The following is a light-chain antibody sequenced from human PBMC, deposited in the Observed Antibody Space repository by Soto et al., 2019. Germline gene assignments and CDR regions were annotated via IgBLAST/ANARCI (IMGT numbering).Light chain of an antibody. Sequence: DIQMTQSPSSLSASVGDSVTIICRASQSISRYLNWYQQRPGKVPKVLIYAAASLQSGVPPRFTGSGAGTEFTLTISGLQPEDVATYDCQQSYITPYTFGQGTKLDIE. CDR2: AAA. CDR3: QQSYITPYT. V-gene: IGKV1-39*01. CDR1: QSISRY. J-gene: IGKJ2*01.